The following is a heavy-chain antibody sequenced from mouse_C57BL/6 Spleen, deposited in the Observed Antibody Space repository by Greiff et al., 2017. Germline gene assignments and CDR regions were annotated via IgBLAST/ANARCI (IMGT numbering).Heavy chain of an antibody. CDR3: ARHSQSTMVTTAPFAY. Sequence: DVKLVESGGDLVKPGGSLKLSCAASGFTFSSYGMSWVRQTPDKRLEWVATISSGGSYTYYPDSVKGRFTISRDNAKNTLYLQMSSLKSEDTAMYYCARHSQSTMVTTAPFAYWGQGTLVTVSA. CDR1: GFTFSSYG. J-gene: IGHJ3*01. CDR2: ISSGGSYT. V-gene: IGHV5-6*02. D-gene: IGHD2-2*01.